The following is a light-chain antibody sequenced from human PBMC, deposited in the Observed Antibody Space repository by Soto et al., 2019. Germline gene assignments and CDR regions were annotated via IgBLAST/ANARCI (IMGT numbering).Light chain of an antibody. CDR1: QSVDSAF. CDR2: GAS. Sequence: EIMLTQSPGSLSLSLGERATLSCRASQSVDSAFFAWYQQKPGQPPRLLMYGASRRATGIPDRFSGSGSGTDFTLTISRLEPEDFAVYYCQQYASSLTFGQGIKVEI. V-gene: IGKV3-20*01. CDR3: QQYASSLT. J-gene: IGKJ1*01.